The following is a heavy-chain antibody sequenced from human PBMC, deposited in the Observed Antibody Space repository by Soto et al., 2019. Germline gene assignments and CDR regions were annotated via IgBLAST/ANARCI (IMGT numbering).Heavy chain of an antibody. Sequence: SETLSLTCAVSGGSISSGGYSWSWIRQPPGKGLEWIGYIYHSGSTYYNPSLKSRVTISVDRSKNQFSLKLSSVTAADTAVYYCARGLEQRATWFDPWGQGTLVTVS. V-gene: IGHV4-30-2*01. J-gene: IGHJ5*02. CDR2: IYHSGST. D-gene: IGHD1-1*01. CDR1: GGSISSGGYS. CDR3: ARGLEQRATWFDP.